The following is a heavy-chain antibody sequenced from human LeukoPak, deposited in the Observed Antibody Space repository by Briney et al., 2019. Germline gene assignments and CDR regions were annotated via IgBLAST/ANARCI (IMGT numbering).Heavy chain of an antibody. CDR2: IIPIFGTA. D-gene: IGHD2-2*02. CDR1: GGTFNNSA. Sequence: ASVKVSCKTSGGTFNNSAISWVRQAPGQGLEWMGGIIPIFGTANYAQKFQGGVTITADESTSTAYMELSSLRSEDTAVYYCARVIVVVPAAIMADWYFDLWGRGTLVTVSS. J-gene: IGHJ2*01. V-gene: IGHV1-69*01. CDR3: ARVIVVVPAAIMADWYFDL.